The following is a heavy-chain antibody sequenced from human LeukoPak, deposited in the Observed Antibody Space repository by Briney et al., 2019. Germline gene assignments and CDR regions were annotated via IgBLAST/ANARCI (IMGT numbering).Heavy chain of an antibody. Sequence: KSSETLSLTCTIYGESFSGYYWSWIRQPPGKGLEWIGEINHSGSTHYNPSLKSRVTISLDTSKNQFSLKLSSVTAADTAVYYCASTERCSTTCPLDYWGQGTLVTVSS. V-gene: IGHV4-34*01. J-gene: IGHJ4*02. CDR1: GESFSGYY. D-gene: IGHD2-2*01. CDR3: ASTERCSTTCPLDY. CDR2: INHSGST.